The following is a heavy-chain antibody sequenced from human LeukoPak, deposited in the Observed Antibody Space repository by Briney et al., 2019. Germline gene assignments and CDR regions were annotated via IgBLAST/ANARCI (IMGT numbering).Heavy chain of an antibody. CDR1: GFTFSSSS. Sequence: GGSLRLSCAASGFTFSSSSMHWVRQAPGKGLEWVSSISRSSNYIYYADSVKGRFTISRDNAKNSLYLQMNSLKTEDTAVYYCTTAFDSDYDYVWGAGGVNDYWGQGTLVTVSS. CDR2: ISRSSNYI. J-gene: IGHJ4*02. V-gene: IGHV3-21*03. CDR3: TTAFDSDYDYVWGAGGVNDY. D-gene: IGHD3-16*01.